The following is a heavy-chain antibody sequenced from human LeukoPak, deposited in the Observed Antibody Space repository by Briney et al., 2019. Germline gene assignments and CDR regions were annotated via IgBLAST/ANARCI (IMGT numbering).Heavy chain of an antibody. CDR3: ASRHFEN. J-gene: IGHJ4*02. Sequence: GGSLRLSCAVSGFIFSSYWMNWVRQAPGKGLEWVSTISGGGGSTYYADSVKGRFTISRDNAKNSLYLQMNSLRVEDTAVYYCASRHFENWGQGTLVTVSS. CDR1: GFIFSSYW. CDR2: ISGGGGST. V-gene: IGHV3-23*01.